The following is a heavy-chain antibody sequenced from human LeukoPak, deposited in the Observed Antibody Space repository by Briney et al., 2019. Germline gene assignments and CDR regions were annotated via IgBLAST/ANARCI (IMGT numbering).Heavy chain of an antibody. V-gene: IGHV1-2*02. D-gene: IGHD3-22*01. J-gene: IGHJ3*02. CDR1: GYNFTGYY. CDR2: INPNTGGT. Sequence: ASVKVSCKASGYNFTGYYMHWVGQAPGQGLEWMGWINPNTGGTNYAQKFHGRVTMTRDTSIRTGYMELNMLRSDDTSVYYCATKLGEVITSYAFDIWGRGTLVTVSS. CDR3: ATKLGEVITSYAFDI.